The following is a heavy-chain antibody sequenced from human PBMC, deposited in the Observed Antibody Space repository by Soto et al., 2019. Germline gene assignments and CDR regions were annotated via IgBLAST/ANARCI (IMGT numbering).Heavy chain of an antibody. CDR3: AREGLFWSGPDY. D-gene: IGHD3-3*01. V-gene: IGHV3-48*02. Sequence: EVQLVESGGGLVQPGGSLRLSCAASGFTFSSYSMHWVRQAPGKGLEWVSYISSSSGNTVYYAGSVRGRFTISRDNAENSLYLQINSLRDEDTAIYYCAREGLFWSGPDYWGQGTQVTVSS. CDR1: GFTFSSYS. J-gene: IGHJ4*02. CDR2: ISSSSGNTV.